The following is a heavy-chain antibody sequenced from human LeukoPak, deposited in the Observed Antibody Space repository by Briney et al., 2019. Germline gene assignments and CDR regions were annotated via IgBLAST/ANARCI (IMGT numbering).Heavy chain of an antibody. CDR1: GFSFSSYS. V-gene: IGHV3-48*01. D-gene: IGHD7-27*01. J-gene: IGHJ4*02. Sequence: PGGSLRLSCAASGFSFSSYSMNWVRQAPGRGLEWIPYISSGSRTIFYADSVKGRFTISRDNAKNSLYLLMNSLRADDTAVYYCARESITGDRDFDYWGQGTLITVSS. CDR3: ARESITGDRDFDY. CDR2: ISSGSRTI.